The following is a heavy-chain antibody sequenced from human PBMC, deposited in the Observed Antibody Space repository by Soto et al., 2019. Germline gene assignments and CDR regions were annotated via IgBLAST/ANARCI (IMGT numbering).Heavy chain of an antibody. Sequence: EVQLLESGGGLVQPGGSLRLSCAASGFTFSSYAMSWVRQAPGKGLEWVSAISGSGGSTYYADSVKGRFTISRDNSKNTLYLQMNSLRAEDTAVYYCAKGGGGRRVWEWLLVLFYWGQGTLVTVSS. CDR2: ISGSGGST. D-gene: IGHD3-3*01. J-gene: IGHJ4*02. V-gene: IGHV3-23*01. CDR1: GFTFSSYA. CDR3: AKGGGGRRVWEWLLVLFY.